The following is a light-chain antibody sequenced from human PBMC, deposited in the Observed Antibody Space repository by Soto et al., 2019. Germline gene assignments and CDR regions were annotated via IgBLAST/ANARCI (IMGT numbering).Light chain of an antibody. Sequence: DIQMTQSPSTLSASVGDRVTITCRASQSISSWLAWYQQKPGKAPKLLIYKAPSLESGVPSRFSGSGSGTEFTLTINSLQPDDFATYYCQQYNSSPTFGQGTKVEIK. J-gene: IGKJ1*01. CDR1: QSISSW. CDR3: QQYNSSPT. V-gene: IGKV1-5*03. CDR2: KAP.